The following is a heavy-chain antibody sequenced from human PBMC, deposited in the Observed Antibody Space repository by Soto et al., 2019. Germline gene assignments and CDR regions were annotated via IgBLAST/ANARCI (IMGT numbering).Heavy chain of an antibody. Sequence: SETRSLTWTVSCGSISSNYWSWIRRPPGKGLEWVGYIYHSGSTNYNPSLKIRVTISIDTSKNQFSLRLRSVTAADTSVYYCARAAGHLLVYFHSWGQGALVTASS. CDR2: IYHSGST. D-gene: IGHD3-10*01. J-gene: IGHJ4*02. CDR3: ARAAGHLLVYFHS. V-gene: IGHV4-59*01. CDR1: CGSISSNY.